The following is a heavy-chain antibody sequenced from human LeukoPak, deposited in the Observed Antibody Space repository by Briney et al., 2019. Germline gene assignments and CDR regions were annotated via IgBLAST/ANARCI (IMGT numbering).Heavy chain of an antibody. CDR1: GYTFTSYY. V-gene: IGHV1-46*01. CDR2: INPSGGST. CDR3: ARHNRDYGGNSYAFDI. D-gene: IGHD4-23*01. Sequence: ASVKVSCKASGYTFTSYYMHWVRQAPGQGLEWMGIINPSGGSTSYAQKFQGRVTMTRDTSTSTDYMELSSLRSEDTAVYYCARHNRDYGGNSYAFDIWGQGTMVTVSS. J-gene: IGHJ3*02.